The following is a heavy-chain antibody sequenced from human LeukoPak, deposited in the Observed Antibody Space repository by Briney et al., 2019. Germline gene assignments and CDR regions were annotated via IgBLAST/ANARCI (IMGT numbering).Heavy chain of an antibody. D-gene: IGHD6-19*01. CDR2: ISYHGINE. Sequence: GGSLRLSCAASGFIFSDYDMHWVRQAPGKGLEWMAVISYHGINEYYADSVKGRFTISRDNSKSTLHLQMNSLRPEDTAVYYCAKVRWDNSGWYYLDTWGQGTLVTVSS. CDR1: GFIFSDYD. CDR3: AKVRWDNSGWYYLDT. J-gene: IGHJ4*02. V-gene: IGHV3-30*18.